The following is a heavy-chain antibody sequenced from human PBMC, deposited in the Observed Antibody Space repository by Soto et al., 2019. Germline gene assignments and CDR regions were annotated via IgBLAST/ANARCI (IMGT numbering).Heavy chain of an antibody. J-gene: IGHJ3*02. CDR3: ARATYSGYDHDAFDI. D-gene: IGHD5-12*01. V-gene: IGHV4-34*01. Sequence: SETLSLTCAVYGGSFSGYYWSWIRQPPGKGLEWIGEINHSGSTNYNPSLKGRVTISVDTSKNQFSLKLSSVTAADTAVYYCARATYSGYDHDAFDIWGQGTMVTVSS. CDR1: GGSFSGYY. CDR2: INHSGST.